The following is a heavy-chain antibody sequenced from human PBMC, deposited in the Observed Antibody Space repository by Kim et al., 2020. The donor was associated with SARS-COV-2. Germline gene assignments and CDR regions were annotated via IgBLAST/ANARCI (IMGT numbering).Heavy chain of an antibody. V-gene: IGHV6-1*01. CDR2: TYYRSEWHN. Sequence: SQTLSLTCVISGDSVSSNSAAWNWIRQSPSRGLEWLGRTYYRSEWHNDYAESVKSRIIINPDTSKNQFSLQLSSVTPEDTAVYYCASGWGLKYWGQGTLVTVYS. J-gene: IGHJ4*02. CDR1: GDSVSSNSAA. D-gene: IGHD3-16*01. CDR3: ASGWGLKY.